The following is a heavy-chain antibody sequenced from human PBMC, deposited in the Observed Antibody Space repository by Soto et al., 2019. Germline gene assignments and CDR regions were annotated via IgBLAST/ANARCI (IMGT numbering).Heavy chain of an antibody. CDR3: ARVGRGVIINTYYYYYYYMDV. CDR1: GGSFSGYY. J-gene: IGHJ6*03. CDR2: INHSGST. Sequence: SETLSLSCAVYGGSFSGYYWSWIRQPPGKGLEWIGEINHSGSTNYNPSLKSRVTISVDTSKNQFSLKLSSVTAADTAVYYCARVGRGVIINTYYYYYYYMDVWGKGTTVTVSS. D-gene: IGHD3-10*01. V-gene: IGHV4-34*01.